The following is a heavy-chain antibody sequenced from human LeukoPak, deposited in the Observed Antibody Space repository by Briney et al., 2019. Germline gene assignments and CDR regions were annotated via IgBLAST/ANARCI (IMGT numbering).Heavy chain of an antibody. D-gene: IGHD3-10*01. CDR3: ARIPGFGELYYFDY. J-gene: IGHJ4*02. Sequence: GGSLRLSCAASGFTFSSYWMTWVRQAPGKGLEWVANIQQDGSEKYDVDSLKGRFTISRDNAENSLYLQMNSLRAEDTAVYYCARIPGFGELYYFDYWGQGTLVTVSS. CDR1: GFTFSSYW. CDR2: IQQDGSEK. V-gene: IGHV3-7*01.